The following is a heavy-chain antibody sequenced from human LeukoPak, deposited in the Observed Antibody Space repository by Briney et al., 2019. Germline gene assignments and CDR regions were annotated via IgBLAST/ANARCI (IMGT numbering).Heavy chain of an antibody. D-gene: IGHD1-26*01. Sequence: PGGSLRLSCAASGFTFSSYAMSWVRQAPGKGLEWVSAISGSGGSTYYADSVKGRFTISRDNSKNTLYLQMNSLRAEDTAVYYCAKDLLGGSYFRVFDYWGQGTLVTVSS. J-gene: IGHJ4*02. CDR1: GFTFSSYA. CDR2: ISGSGGST. CDR3: AKDLLGGSYFRVFDY. V-gene: IGHV3-23*01.